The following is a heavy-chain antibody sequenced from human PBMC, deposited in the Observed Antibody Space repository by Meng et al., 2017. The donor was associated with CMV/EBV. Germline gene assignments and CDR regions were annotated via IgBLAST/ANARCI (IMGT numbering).Heavy chain of an antibody. D-gene: IGHD4-11*01. V-gene: IGHV4-34*01. CDR1: GGSFSGYY. Sequence: SETLSLTCAVYGGSFSGYYWSWIRQPPGKGLEWIGEINHSGSTNYNPSLKSRVTISVDTSKNQFSLKLSSVTAADAAVYYCARSPTYYYYGMDVWGQGTTVTVSS. CDR3: ARSPTYYYYGMDV. J-gene: IGHJ6*02. CDR2: INHSGST.